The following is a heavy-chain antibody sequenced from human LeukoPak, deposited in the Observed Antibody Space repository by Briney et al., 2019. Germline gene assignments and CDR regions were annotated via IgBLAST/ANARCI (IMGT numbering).Heavy chain of an antibody. CDR1: GFTFSSYS. CDR3: ARVATGYDFWSGYPPVYYYGMDV. CDR2: ISSSSSYI. D-gene: IGHD3-3*01. J-gene: IGHJ6*02. V-gene: IGHV3-21*04. Sequence: GGSLRLSCAASGFTFSSYSMNWVRQAPGKGLEWVSSISSSSSYIYYADSVKGRFTISRDNAKNSLYLQMNSLRAEDTAVYYCARVATGYDFWSGYPPVYYYGMDVWGQGTTVTVSS.